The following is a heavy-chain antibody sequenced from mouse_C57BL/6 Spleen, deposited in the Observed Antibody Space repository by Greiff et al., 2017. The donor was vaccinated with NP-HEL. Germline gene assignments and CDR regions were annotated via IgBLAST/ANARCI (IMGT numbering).Heavy chain of an antibody. Sequence: VHLVESGPELVKPGASVKISCKASGYAFSSSWMNWVKQRPGKGLEWIGRIYPGDGDTNYNGKFKGKAKLTADKSSSTAYMQLSILTSEDSAVYFCARGAAQASWFAYWGQGTLVTVSA. CDR2: IYPGDGDT. D-gene: IGHD3-2*02. V-gene: IGHV1-82*01. J-gene: IGHJ3*01. CDR3: ARGAAQASWFAY. CDR1: GYAFSSSW.